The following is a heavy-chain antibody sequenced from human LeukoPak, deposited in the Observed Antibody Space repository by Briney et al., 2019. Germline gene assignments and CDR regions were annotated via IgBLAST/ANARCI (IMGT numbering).Heavy chain of an antibody. D-gene: IGHD6-13*01. CDR1: GFTFSSYG. CDR2: ISYDGSNK. J-gene: IGHJ3*02. V-gene: IGHV3-30*03. Sequence: GGSLRLSCAASGFTFSSYGMHWVRQAPGKGLEWVAVISYDGSNKYYADSVKGRFTISRDNSKNTLYLQMNSLRAEDTAVYYCARGFRERSWIAAAGTEAFDIWGQGTMVTVSS. CDR3: ARGFRERSWIAAAGTEAFDI.